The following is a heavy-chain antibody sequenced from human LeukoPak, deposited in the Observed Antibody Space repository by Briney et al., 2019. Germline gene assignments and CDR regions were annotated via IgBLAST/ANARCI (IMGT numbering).Heavy chain of an antibody. J-gene: IGHJ5*02. CDR1: GGSISSSSYY. D-gene: IGHD6-13*01. CDR2: IYYSGST. Sequence: PSETLSLTCTVSGGSISSSSYYWGWIRQPPGKGLEWIGSIYYSGSTYYNPSLKSRVTISVDTSKNQFSLKLSSVTAADTAVYYCARGSWYGEPFDPWGQGTLVTVSS. CDR3: ARGSWYGEPFDP. V-gene: IGHV4-39*01.